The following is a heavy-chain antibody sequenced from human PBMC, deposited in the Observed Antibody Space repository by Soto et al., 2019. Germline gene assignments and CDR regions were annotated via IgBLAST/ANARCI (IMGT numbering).Heavy chain of an antibody. Sequence: EVQLVESGGGLVKPGGSLRLSCAASGFTFSSYSMNWVRQAPGKGLEWVSSISSSSSYIYYADSVKGRFTISRDNAKNSLDLQMNSLRAEDTAVYYCARDLLTSYYDILTGYPIYYYYGMDVWGQGTTVTVSS. CDR3: ARDLLTSYYDILTGYPIYYYYGMDV. V-gene: IGHV3-21*01. CDR2: ISSSSSYI. CDR1: GFTFSSYS. J-gene: IGHJ6*02. D-gene: IGHD3-9*01.